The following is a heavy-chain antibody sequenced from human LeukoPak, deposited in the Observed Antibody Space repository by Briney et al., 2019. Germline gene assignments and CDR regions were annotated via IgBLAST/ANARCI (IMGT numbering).Heavy chain of an antibody. CDR3: ARGEHYDILTGYPYYYYGMDV. CDR2: ISAYNGNT. Sequence: VASVKVSCKASGYTFTSYGISWVRQAPGQGLEWMGWISAYNGNTNYAQKLQGRVTMTTDTSTSTAYMELRSLRSDDTAVYHCARGEHYDILTGYPYYYYGMDVWGQGTTVTVSS. J-gene: IGHJ6*02. V-gene: IGHV1-18*01. D-gene: IGHD3-9*01. CDR1: GYTFTSYG.